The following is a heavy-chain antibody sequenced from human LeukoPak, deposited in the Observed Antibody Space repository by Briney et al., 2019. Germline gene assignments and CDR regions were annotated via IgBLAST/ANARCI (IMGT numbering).Heavy chain of an antibody. CDR2: ISGSGGST. CDR1: GFTFSSYA. D-gene: IGHD6-19*01. V-gene: IGHV3-23*01. J-gene: IGHJ4*02. Sequence: PGGSLRLSCAASGFTFSSYAMSWVRQAPGKGLEWVSAISGSGGSTYYADSVKGRFTISRDNSKKTLYLQMNSLRAEDTAVYYCARGLTPEYRTEKVAGTFDYWGQGTLVTVSS. CDR3: ARGLTPEYRTEKVAGTFDY.